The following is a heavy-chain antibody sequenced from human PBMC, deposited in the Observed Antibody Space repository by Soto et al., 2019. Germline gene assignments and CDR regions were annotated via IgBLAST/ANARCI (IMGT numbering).Heavy chain of an antibody. CDR2: IWYDGSNK. CDR1: GFTFSSYG. V-gene: IGHV3-33*01. D-gene: IGHD3-22*01. CDR3: ARDLPDYYDSSGSFSFYYYYGMDV. Sequence: GGSLRLSCAASGFTFSSYGMHWVRQAPGKGLEWVAVIWYDGSNKYYADSVKGRFTISRDNSKNTLYLQMNSLRAEDTAVYYCARDLPDYYDSSGSFSFYYYYGMDVWGQGTTVTVSS. J-gene: IGHJ6*02.